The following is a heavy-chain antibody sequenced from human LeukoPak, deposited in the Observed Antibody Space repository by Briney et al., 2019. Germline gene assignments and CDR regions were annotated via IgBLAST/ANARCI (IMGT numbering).Heavy chain of an antibody. Sequence: GGSLRLSCAASGFSFSSYGMHWVRQAPGKGLEWVSYISSSSSTIYYADSVKGRFTISRDNAKNSLYLQMNSLRAEDTAVYYCARVGPRSPRYVWGSYRHTYYFDYWGQGTLVTVSS. D-gene: IGHD3-16*02. V-gene: IGHV3-48*01. J-gene: IGHJ4*02. CDR3: ARVGPRSPRYVWGSYRHTYYFDY. CDR1: GFSFSSYG. CDR2: ISSSSSTI.